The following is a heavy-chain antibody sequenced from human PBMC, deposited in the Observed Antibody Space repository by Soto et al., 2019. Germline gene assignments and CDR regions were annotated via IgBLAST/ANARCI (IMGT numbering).Heavy chain of an antibody. J-gene: IGHJ4*02. CDR3: AKGPLGSGYAPDY. V-gene: IGHV3-23*01. Sequence: GGSLRLSCAASGFTFSNYVMNWVRQAPGKGLDWVSAISASGGSTYYADSVKGRFTISRDNSKNTLYLQMSSLRAEDTAVYYCAKGPLGSGYAPDYCGQATLVTVSS. CDR1: GFTFSNYV. D-gene: IGHD5-12*01. CDR2: ISASGGST.